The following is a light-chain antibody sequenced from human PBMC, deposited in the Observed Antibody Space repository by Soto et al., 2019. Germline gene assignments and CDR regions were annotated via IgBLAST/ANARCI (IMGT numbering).Light chain of an antibody. CDR2: ASV. CDR3: XXXXXXPYT. CDR1: RSISNY. V-gene: IGKV1-39*01. J-gene: IGKJ2*01. Sequence: GDKVTITCRASRSISNYLNWYQQKPGKAPELLIYASVNLQSGVPSRFSGSGSGTDFTLTINSLQPAXXXXXXXXXXXXXPYTCGQGTKLEI.